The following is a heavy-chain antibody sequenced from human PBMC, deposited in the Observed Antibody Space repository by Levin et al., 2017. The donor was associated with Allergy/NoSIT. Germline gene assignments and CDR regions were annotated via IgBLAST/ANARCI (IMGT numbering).Heavy chain of an antibody. Sequence: SGPTLVKPTQTLTLTCTFSGFSLNTRGMCVSWIRQPPGKALEWLALIEWDDDKYYNTSLMTRLTISKDTSRNQVVLTMTNMDPVDTGTYYCARIRRAASMNDAFDIWGQGTVVTVSS. CDR1: GFSLNTRGMC. D-gene: IGHD6-25*01. V-gene: IGHV2-70*01. CDR3: ARIRRAASMNDAFDI. CDR2: IEWDDDK. J-gene: IGHJ3*02.